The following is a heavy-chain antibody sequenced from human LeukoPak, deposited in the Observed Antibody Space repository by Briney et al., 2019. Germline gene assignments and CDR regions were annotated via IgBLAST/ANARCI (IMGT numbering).Heavy chain of an antibody. J-gene: IGHJ4*02. Sequence: SETLSLTCTVSGGSISSGSYYWSWIRQPGGKGLEWIGRIYTSGSTNYNPSLKSRVPISVDTSKNQSSLKLTSVTAADTAVYYCARAADFWGSYPIYYFDYWGQGTLVTVSS. CDR3: ARAADFWGSYPIYYFDY. D-gene: IGHD3-3*01. CDR1: GGSISSGSYY. CDR2: IYTSGST. V-gene: IGHV4-61*02.